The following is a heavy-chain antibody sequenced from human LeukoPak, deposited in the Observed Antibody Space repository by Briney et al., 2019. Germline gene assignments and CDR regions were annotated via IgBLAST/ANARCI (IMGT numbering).Heavy chain of an antibody. J-gene: IGHJ4*02. CDR1: GFTFSSYS. CDR3: ARERVPGYSGYEPLDY. V-gene: IGHV3-21*04. CDR2: ISSSSSYI. Sequence: GGSLRLSCAASGFTFSSYSMNWVRQAPGKGLEWVSSISSSSSYIYYADSVKGRFTISRDNAKNSLYLQMNSLRAEDTAVYYCARERVPGYSGYEPLDYWGQGTLVTVSS. D-gene: IGHD5-12*01.